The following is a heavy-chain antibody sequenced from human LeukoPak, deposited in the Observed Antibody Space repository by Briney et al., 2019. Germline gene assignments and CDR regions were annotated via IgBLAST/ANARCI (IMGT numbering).Heavy chain of an antibody. CDR3: ARVGWNGANSGRVLMGDY. D-gene: IGHD4-23*01. CDR1: GGTFSSYA. J-gene: IGHJ4*02. Sequence: GASVKVSCKASGGTFSSYAISWVRQAPGQGLEWMGGIIPIFGTANYAQKFQGRVTITADESTSTAYMELSSLRSEDTAVYYCARVGWNGANSGRVLMGDYWGQGTLVTVSS. CDR2: IIPIFGTA. V-gene: IGHV1-69*01.